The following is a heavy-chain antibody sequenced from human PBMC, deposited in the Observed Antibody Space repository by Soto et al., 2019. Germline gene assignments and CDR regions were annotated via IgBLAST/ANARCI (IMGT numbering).Heavy chain of an antibody. J-gene: IGHJ6*02. CDR2: INPNSGGT. D-gene: IGHD3-9*01. Sequence: ASVKVSCKASGYTFTGYYMHWVRQAPGQGLEWMGWINPNSGGTNYAQKFQGWVTMTRDTSISTAYMELSRLRSDDAAVYFCSSGEYFDCLALGYYYGMDVWGQGTTVTVSS. V-gene: IGHV1-2*04. CDR3: SSGEYFDCLALGYYYGMDV. CDR1: GYTFTGYY.